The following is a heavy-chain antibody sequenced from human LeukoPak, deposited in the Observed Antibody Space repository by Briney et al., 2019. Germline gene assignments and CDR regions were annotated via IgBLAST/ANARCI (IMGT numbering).Heavy chain of an antibody. V-gene: IGHV3-33*01. Sequence: PGRSLRLSCAASGFTFSSYGMHWVRQAPGKGLEWAAVIWYDGSNKYYADSVKGRFTISRDNSKNTLYLQMNSLRAEDTAVYYCARVARVSGNYYYYGMDVWGKGTTVTVSS. CDR1: GFTFSSYG. J-gene: IGHJ6*04. D-gene: IGHD6-13*01. CDR2: IWYDGSNK. CDR3: ARVARVSGNYYYYGMDV.